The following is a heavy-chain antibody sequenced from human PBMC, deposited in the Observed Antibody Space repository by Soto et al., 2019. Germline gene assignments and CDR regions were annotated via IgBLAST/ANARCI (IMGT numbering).Heavy chain of an antibody. CDR1: GFTSSGYW. Sequence: PGGSLRLSCAASGFTSSGYWMTWVRQAPGKGLEWVANINQDGSEKYYVDSVKGRFTISRDNAKDSLYLQMNSLRAEDTAIYYCARHYSNPRGRFDPWGQGTLVTVSS. J-gene: IGHJ5*02. CDR2: INQDGSEK. CDR3: ARHYSNPRGRFDP. D-gene: IGHD4-4*01. V-gene: IGHV3-7*01.